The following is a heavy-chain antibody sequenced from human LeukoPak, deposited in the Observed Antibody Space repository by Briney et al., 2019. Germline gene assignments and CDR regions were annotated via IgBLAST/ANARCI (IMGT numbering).Heavy chain of an antibody. V-gene: IGHV3-30-3*01. CDR1: GFTFSSYP. Sequence: GGSLRLSCAASGFTFSSYPMHWVRQAPGKGLEWVAVISYDGSTKYYADSVKGRVTISKDNSKNTMYLQMNSLRAEDTAVYYCARDRILGIAEYHFDYWGQGTLVTVSS. D-gene: IGHD6-13*01. CDR2: ISYDGSTK. CDR3: ARDRILGIAEYHFDY. J-gene: IGHJ4*02.